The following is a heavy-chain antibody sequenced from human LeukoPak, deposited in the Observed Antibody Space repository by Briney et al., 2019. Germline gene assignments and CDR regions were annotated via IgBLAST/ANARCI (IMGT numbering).Heavy chain of an antibody. CDR3: ARDNFDSSGYYYLLGYFEH. Sequence: ASVKVSCKASGYTFTNYYVHWVRQAPGQGLEWMGIIKPSGGGTSYALKFQGRVTMTRDTSTSTAYMELSSLRSEDTAVYYCARDNFDSSGYYYLLGYFEHWGRAPWSPSPQ. D-gene: IGHD3-22*01. CDR2: IKPSGGGT. V-gene: IGHV1-46*01. CDR1: GYTFTNYY. J-gene: IGHJ1*01.